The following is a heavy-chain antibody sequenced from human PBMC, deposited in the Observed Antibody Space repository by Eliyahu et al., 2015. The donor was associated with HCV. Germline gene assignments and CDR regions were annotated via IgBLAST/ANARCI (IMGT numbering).Heavy chain of an antibody. CDR1: GFSLSTNGVG. J-gene: IGHJ4*02. CDR3: AHRRVLGDYVAY. D-gene: IGHD3-16*01. Sequence: QITLKESGPTVVKPTQTLTLTCTFSGFSLSTNGVGVGWIRQPPGKALEWLALVYWDDDEHFSPSLNNRLSITKDTSKNQLVLTMTNMDPVDTATYYCAHRRVLGDYVAYWGQGILVTVSS. CDR2: VYWDDDE. V-gene: IGHV2-5*02.